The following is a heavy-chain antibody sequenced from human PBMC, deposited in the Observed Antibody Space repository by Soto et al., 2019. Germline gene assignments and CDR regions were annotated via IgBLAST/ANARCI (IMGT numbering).Heavy chain of an antibody. CDR2: INHSGST. D-gene: IGHD2-2*01. V-gene: IGHV4-34*01. CDR1: GGSFSGYY. J-gene: IGHJ4*02. CDR3: ARLLLGYCSSTSCYAGDY. Sequence: SETLSLTCAVYGGSFSGYYWSWIRQPPGKGLEWIGEINHSGSTNYNPSLKSRVTISVDTSKNQFSLKLSSVTAADTAVYYCARLLLGYCSSTSCYAGDYWGQGTLVTVSS.